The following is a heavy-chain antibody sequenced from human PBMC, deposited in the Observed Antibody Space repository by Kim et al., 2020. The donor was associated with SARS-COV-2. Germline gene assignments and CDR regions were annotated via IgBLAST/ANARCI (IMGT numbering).Heavy chain of an antibody. V-gene: IGHV3-30*01. CDR3: ARDGHSSSWSYPYYFDY. D-gene: IGHD6-13*01. J-gene: IGHJ4*02. Sequence: VKGRFTTPRDNSQSTLYLQMNSLRAEDTAGYYCARDGHSSSWSYPYYFDYWGQGTLVTVSS.